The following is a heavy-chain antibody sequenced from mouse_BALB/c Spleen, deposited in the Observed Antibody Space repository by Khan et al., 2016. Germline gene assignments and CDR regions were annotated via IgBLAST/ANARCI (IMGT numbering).Heavy chain of an antibody. CDR2: ISYSGNT. J-gene: IGHJ3*01. V-gene: IGHV3-8*02. D-gene: IGHD2-14*01. Sequence: EVQLQESGPSLVKPSQTLSLTCSVTGDSITSGYWNWIRKFPGNKLEYMGYISYSGNTYYNPFLKSRISLTRDTSKNQHYLQLISVTTEDTATDYWTRSNRNDAWFAYWGQGTLVTVSA. CDR1: GDSITSGY. CDR3: TRSNRNDAWFAY.